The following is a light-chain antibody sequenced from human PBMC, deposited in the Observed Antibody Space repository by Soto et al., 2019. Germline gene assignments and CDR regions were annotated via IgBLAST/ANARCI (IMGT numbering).Light chain of an antibody. J-gene: IGKJ2*01. CDR2: VAS. V-gene: IGKV1-9*01. Sequence: DIQLTQSPSFLSASVGDRVTITCRASQGISSYLAWYQRKPGKAPKLLIYVASTLQSGVPSRFSGSGSGTEFALPISSLQPEDFATYYCQQLNSSPYTFGQGTKLEIK. CDR3: QQLNSSPYT. CDR1: QGISSY.